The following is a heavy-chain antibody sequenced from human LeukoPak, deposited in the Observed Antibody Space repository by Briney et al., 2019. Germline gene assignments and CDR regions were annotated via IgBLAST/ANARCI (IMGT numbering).Heavy chain of an antibody. V-gene: IGHV1-8*01. D-gene: IGHD6-13*01. CDR1: GYTFTSYD. J-gene: IGHJ6*02. Sequence: ASVKVSCKASGYTFTSYDIDWVRQATGQGLEWMGWMNPSSGNTGYAQKFQGRVTMTRNTSISTAYMELSSLRSEDTAVYYCARFGIAAAVAYYYYGMDVWGQGTTVTVSS. CDR2: MNPSSGNT. CDR3: ARFGIAAAVAYYYYGMDV.